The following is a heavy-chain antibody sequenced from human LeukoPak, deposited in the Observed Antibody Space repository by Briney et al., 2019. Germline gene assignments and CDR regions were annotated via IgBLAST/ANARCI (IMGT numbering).Heavy chain of an antibody. CDR3: AGDYYGSGSYSDY. J-gene: IGHJ4*02. D-gene: IGHD3-10*01. CDR2: ISSSSSYI. CDR1: GFTFSSYS. Sequence: GGSLRLSCAASGFTFSSYSMNWVRQAPGKGLEWVSSISSSSSYIYYADSVKGRFTISRDNAKNSLYLQMNSLRAEDTAVYYCAGDYYGSGSYSDYWGQGTLVTVSS. V-gene: IGHV3-21*01.